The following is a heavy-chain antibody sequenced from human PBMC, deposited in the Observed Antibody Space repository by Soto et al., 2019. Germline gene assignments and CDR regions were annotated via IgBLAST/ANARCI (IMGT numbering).Heavy chain of an antibody. D-gene: IGHD5-18*01. CDR2: IYYSGST. V-gene: IGHV4-31*03. Sequence: SETLSLTCTVSGGSISSGGYYWSWIRQHPGKGLEWIGYIYYSGSTYYNPSLKSRVTISVDTSKNQFSLKLSSVTAADTAVYYCARDDLYSYGHGFFVYWGQGTLVTVSS. J-gene: IGHJ4*02. CDR1: GGSISSGGYY. CDR3: ARDDLYSYGHGFFVY.